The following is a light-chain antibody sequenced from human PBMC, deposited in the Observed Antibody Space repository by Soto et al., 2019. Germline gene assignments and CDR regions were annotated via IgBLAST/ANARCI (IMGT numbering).Light chain of an antibody. J-gene: IGLJ2*01. Sequence: QSALTQPASVSGSPGQSITISCTGTSPNVGVYKLVSWYQQHPGKAPKLIIYEGSKRPSGVSNRFSGSKSGNAASLTISGLQAEDEADYHCCSYAGTNTVFGGGTKLTVL. V-gene: IGLV2-23*01. CDR1: SPNVGVYKL. CDR2: EGS. CDR3: CSYAGTNTV.